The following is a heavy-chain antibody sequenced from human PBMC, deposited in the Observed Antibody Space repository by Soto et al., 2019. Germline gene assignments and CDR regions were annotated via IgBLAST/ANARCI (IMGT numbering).Heavy chain of an antibody. D-gene: IGHD3-3*01. CDR1: GGSVSSGSYY. CDR2: ISYSGVT. CDR3: ALSIFGVAPAAFDV. J-gene: IGHJ3*01. Sequence: SETLSLTCTVSGGSVSSGSYYWSWIRQPPGKGLEWIGYISYSGVTYYNPSLKSRVSISGDTSKNQFSLNLSSVTAADTAVYYCALSIFGVAPAAFDVWGQGTKVTVSS. V-gene: IGHV4-31*03.